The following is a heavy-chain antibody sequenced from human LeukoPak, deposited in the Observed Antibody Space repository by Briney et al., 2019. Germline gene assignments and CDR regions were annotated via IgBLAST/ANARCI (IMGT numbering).Heavy chain of an antibody. CDR3: ARDPFNTAFDY. V-gene: IGHV4-34*01. D-gene: IGHD5-18*01. CDR2: IDHSGTT. J-gene: IGHJ4*02. CDR1: GGPFNGYY. Sequence: PSETLSLTCAVYGGPFNGYYWSWIRQPPGKGLEWIGEIDHSGTTNYNPSLKSRITISADTSKKQFSLKLSSVTAADTAVYFCARDPFNTAFDYWGQGTLVTVSS.